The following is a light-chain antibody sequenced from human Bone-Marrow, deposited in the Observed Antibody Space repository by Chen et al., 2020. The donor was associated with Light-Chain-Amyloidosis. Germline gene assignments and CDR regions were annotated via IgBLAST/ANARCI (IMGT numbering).Light chain of an antibody. V-gene: IGLV3-21*02. CDR3: QVWDRSSDRPV. CDR2: DDS. J-gene: IGLJ3*02. CDR1: NIGSTS. Sequence: SYVLTQPSSVSVAPGQTATIACGGNNIGSTSVHWYQQTPGQAPLLVVYDDSDRPSGIPERLSGSTSGTTAPLTISRVEAGDEADYYCQVWDRSSDRPVFGGGTKLTVL.